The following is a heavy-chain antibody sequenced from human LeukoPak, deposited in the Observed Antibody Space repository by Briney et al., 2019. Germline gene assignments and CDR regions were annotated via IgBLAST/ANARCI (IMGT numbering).Heavy chain of an antibody. CDR1: GFTVSSNY. J-gene: IGHJ4*02. Sequence: GGSLRLSCAASGFTVSSNYMNWVRQAPGKGLEWVSFISSSGSTIYYADSVKGRFTISRDNAKNSLYLQMNSLRAEDTAVYYCAGRGYSYGYNYYWGQGTLVTVSS. CDR3: AGRGYSYGYNYY. V-gene: IGHV3-48*03. D-gene: IGHD5-18*01. CDR2: ISSSGSTI.